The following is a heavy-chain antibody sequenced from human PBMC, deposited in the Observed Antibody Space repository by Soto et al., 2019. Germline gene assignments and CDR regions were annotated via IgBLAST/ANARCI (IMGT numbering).Heavy chain of an antibody. CDR1: GYTFTSYY. J-gene: IGHJ4*02. CDR3: ARDKRRGTTVVSPTNYFDY. D-gene: IGHD4-17*01. Sequence: GASVKVSCKASGYTFTSYYMHWVRQAPGQGLEWMGIINPSGGSTSYAQKFQGRVTMTRDTSTSTVYRELSSLRSEDTAVYYCARDKRRGTTVVSPTNYFDYWGQGTLVTVSS. CDR2: INPSGGST. V-gene: IGHV1-46*01.